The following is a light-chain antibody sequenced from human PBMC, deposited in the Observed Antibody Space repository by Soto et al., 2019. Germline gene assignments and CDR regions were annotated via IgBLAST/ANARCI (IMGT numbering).Light chain of an antibody. CDR1: QSISSW. Sequence: DIQMTQSPSTLSASVGDRVTITCRASQSISSWLVWYQQQPGKAPKLLIYKASTLKSGVPSRFSGSGSGREFTLTISSLQPEDVATYYCKKYNSALTFGQGTRLEIK. J-gene: IGKJ5*01. CDR3: KKYNSALT. CDR2: KAS. V-gene: IGKV1-5*03.